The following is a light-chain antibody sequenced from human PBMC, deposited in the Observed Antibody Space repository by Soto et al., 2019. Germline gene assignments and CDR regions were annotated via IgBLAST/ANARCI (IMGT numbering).Light chain of an antibody. J-gene: IGLJ2*01. Sequence: QSVLTQPPSASGTPGQRVTISCSGSSSNIGSNYVYWYQQLPGTAPKLLIYRNNQRPSGVPDRFSGFKSGTSASLAISGLRSEDEADYYCAAWDDSLSAHVVFGGGTKLTVL. CDR2: RNN. V-gene: IGLV1-47*01. CDR3: AAWDDSLSAHVV. CDR1: SSNIGSNY.